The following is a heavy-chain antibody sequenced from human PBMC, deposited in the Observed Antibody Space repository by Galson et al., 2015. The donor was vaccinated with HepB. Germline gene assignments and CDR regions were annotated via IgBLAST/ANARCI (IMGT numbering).Heavy chain of an antibody. Sequence: SLRLSCAASGFTFSSYAMHWVRQAPGKGLEWVAVISYDGSNKYYADSVKGRFTISRDNTKNTLYLQMNSLRAEDTAVYYCAREDLDIITMVRGVFGEYYFDYWGQGTLVTVSS. V-gene: IGHV3-30-3*01. D-gene: IGHD3-10*01. CDR1: GFTFSSYA. J-gene: IGHJ4*02. CDR3: AREDLDIITMVRGVFGEYYFDY. CDR2: ISYDGSNK.